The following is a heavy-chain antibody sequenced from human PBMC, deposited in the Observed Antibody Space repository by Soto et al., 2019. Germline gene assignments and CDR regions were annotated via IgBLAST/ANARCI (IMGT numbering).Heavy chain of an antibody. J-gene: IGHJ3*02. D-gene: IGHD6-6*01. V-gene: IGHV3-23*01. CDR2: ISDSGGTS. CDR1: GFIFSNYV. CDR3: AREGGQLGPDAFDI. Sequence: PGGSLRLSCAASGFIFSNYVMSWVRQAPGKGLEWVSSISDSGGTSYYADSVKGRFTISRDNSKNTLYLQMNSLRAEDTAMYYCAREGGQLGPDAFDIWGQGTMVTVSS.